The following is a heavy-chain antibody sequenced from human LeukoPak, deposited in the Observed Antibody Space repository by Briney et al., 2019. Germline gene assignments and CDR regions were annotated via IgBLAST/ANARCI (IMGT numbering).Heavy chain of an antibody. CDR1: VPTLSTYW. CDR3: AGYDSRGYYRLWEYLQH. D-gene: IGHD3-22*01. V-gene: IGHV3-7*05. J-gene: IGHJ1*01. CDR2: LKQDGSDK. Sequence: GGSLRLSCAASVPTLSTYWMSWVRQTPGKGLEWVASLKQDGSDKYYVDSVKGRFTISRDNAENSLYLQMKSLRAEDTAVYYCAGYDSRGYYRLWEYLQHWGRGTLVTVSS.